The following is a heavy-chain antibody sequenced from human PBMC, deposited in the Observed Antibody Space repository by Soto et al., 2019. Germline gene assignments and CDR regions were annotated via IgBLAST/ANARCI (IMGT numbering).Heavy chain of an antibody. D-gene: IGHD3-10*01. CDR2: FRAGGDDGTT. V-gene: IGHV3-23*01. CDR1: GFTFSSYS. CDR3: AKKVNSGSGSQYFDY. J-gene: IGHJ4*02. Sequence: PGGSLRISCVASGFTFSSYSMSWVRHAPGKGLEWVSGFRAGGDDGTTYYADSVKGRFTISRDNSKNTLFLQMNSLRAEDTAIYYCAKKVNSGSGSQYFDYFGQGTLVPSPQ.